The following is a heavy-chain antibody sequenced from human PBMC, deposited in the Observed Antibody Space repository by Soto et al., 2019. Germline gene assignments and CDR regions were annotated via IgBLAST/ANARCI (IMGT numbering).Heavy chain of an antibody. D-gene: IGHD4-17*01. CDR3: ARSLATTVSALGY. CDR2: ISENGDRQ. Sequence: QVQLVQSGGGVVQAGNSLRLSCTASGLTFTSSSFHWVRQAPGKGLEWVAVISENGDRQYSTESVRGRFLISRDSSKNTVYLQMNSLRPEDTGVYFCARSLATTVSALGYWGQGALVTVSS. V-gene: IGHV3-30-3*01. CDR1: GLTFTSSS. J-gene: IGHJ4*02.